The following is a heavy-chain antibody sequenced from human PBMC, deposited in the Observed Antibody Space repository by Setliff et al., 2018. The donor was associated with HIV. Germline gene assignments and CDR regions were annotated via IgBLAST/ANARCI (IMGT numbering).Heavy chain of an antibody. CDR3: ARDSPNANFGVVISDV. V-gene: IGHV4-61*02. CDR2: IYTSGST. CDR1: GGSISSGSYY. D-gene: IGHD3-3*01. Sequence: PSETLSLTCTVSGGSISSGSYYWSWIRQPAGKGLEWIGRIYTSGSTNYNPSLKSRVTISVDTSKNQFSLKLSSVTAADTAVYYCARDSPNANFGVVISDVWGQGTTVTVSS. J-gene: IGHJ6*02.